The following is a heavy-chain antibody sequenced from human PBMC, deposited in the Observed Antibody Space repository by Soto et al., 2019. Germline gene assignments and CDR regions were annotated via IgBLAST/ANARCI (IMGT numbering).Heavy chain of an antibody. CDR2: IIPSFGTA. V-gene: IGHV1-69*06. J-gene: IGHJ6*02. D-gene: IGHD3-22*01. CDR1: GGTFSSYA. CDR3: ARDGAYYYDSSGYPRDYYYYGMDV. Sequence: QVQLVQSGAEVKKPGSSVKVSCKASGGTFSSYAIRWVRQAPGQGLAWMGGIIPSFGTANYAQKFQGRVTITADKSTSTAYMELSSLRSEDTAVYYCARDGAYYYDSSGYPRDYYYYGMDVWGQGTTVTVSS.